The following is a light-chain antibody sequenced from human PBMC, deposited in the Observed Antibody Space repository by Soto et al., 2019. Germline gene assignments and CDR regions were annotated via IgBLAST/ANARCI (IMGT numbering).Light chain of an antibody. J-gene: IGLJ3*02. CDR2: RND. Sequence: QSVLTQSPSASGTPGQRITVSCSGSSSSIGSHYVYWYQQLPGTAPKLLIYRNDQRPSGVPDRFSGSKSGTSASLAISGLRSQDEADYYCAAWDDSLSGWVFGGGTKLTVL. V-gene: IGLV1-47*01. CDR3: AAWDDSLSGWV. CDR1: SSSIGSHY.